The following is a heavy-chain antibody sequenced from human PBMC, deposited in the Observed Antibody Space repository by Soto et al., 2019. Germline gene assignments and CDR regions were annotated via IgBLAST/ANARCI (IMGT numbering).Heavy chain of an antibody. CDR2: IYHSGST. J-gene: IGHJ4*02. CDR3: ARHSGSYFRDY. D-gene: IGHD1-26*01. CDR1: GASISISNW. V-gene: IGHV4-4*03. Sequence: QFQLQESAPGRVKPPGTLSLTCAVSGASISISNWWSWVRQPPGKGLEWIGEIYHSGSTNYNPSLKSRVTISVDKSKNQFSLNLNSVTAADTAVYYCARHSGSYFRDYWGQGTLVTVSS.